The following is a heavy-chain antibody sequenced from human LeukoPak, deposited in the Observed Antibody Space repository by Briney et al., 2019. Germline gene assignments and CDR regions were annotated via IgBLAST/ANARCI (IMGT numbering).Heavy chain of an antibody. CDR2: IKQDGSEK. CDR1: GFTFSSYW. CDR3: AREGYDSSGYTTYYFDY. Sequence: GGSLRLSCAASGFTFSSYWMSWVRQAPGKGLEWVANIKQDGSEKYYVDSVKGRFTISRDNAKNSLYLQMNSLRAEDTAVYYCAREGYDSSGYTTYYFDYWGQGTLVTVSS. D-gene: IGHD3-22*01. J-gene: IGHJ4*02. V-gene: IGHV3-7*01.